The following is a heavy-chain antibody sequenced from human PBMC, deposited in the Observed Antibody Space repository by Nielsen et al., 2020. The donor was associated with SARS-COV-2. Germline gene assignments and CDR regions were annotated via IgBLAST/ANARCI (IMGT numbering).Heavy chain of an antibody. CDR2: IIPIFGTA. CDR3: ARLVTGYLNYFDY. D-gene: IGHD3-9*01. CDR1: GYTFTSYG. J-gene: IGHJ4*02. Sequence: SVKVSCKASGYTFTSYGISWVRQAPGQGLEWMGGIIPIFGTANYAQKFQGRVTITADESTSTAYMELSSLRSEDTAVYYCARLVTGYLNYFDYWGQGTLVTVSS. V-gene: IGHV1-69*13.